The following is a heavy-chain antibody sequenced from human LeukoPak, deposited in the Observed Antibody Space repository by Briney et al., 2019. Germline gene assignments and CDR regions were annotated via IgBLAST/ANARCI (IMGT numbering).Heavy chain of an antibody. J-gene: IGHJ4*02. CDR3: ARGGSYSAASFDY. CDR1: GFTVSSNY. CDR2: IYSDGST. Sequence: PGGSLRLSCAASGFTVSSNYMSWVRQAPGKGLEWVSVIYSDGSTYYADSVKGRFTISRDNSKNTLYLQMNSLRAEDTAVYYCARGGSYSAASFDYWGQGTLVTVSS. D-gene: IGHD1-26*01. V-gene: IGHV3-53*01.